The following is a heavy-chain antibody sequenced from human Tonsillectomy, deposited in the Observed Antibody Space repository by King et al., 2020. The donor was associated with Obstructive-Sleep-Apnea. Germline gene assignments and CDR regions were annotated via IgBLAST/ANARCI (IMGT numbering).Heavy chain of an antibody. CDR1: GFTFNIAW. V-gene: IGHV3-15*01. D-gene: IGHD1-1*01. Sequence: VQLVESGGDLVKPGGSLRLSCAGSGFTFNIAWMSWVRQAPGKGLEWVGRIKSKTYGETTDYAAPVKGRFTISRDDSKNTLYLQMNSLRTEATAVYFFTSFERHWGQGALVTVSS. CDR3: TSFERH. J-gene: IGHJ4*02. CDR2: IKSKTYGETT.